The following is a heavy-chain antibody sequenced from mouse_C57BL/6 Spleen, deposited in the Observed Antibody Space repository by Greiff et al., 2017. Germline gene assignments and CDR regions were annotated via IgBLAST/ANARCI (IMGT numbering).Heavy chain of an antibody. CDR2: IYPRSGNT. Sequence: VQLQQSGAELARPGASVKLSCKASGYTFTSYGISWVKQRTGQGLEWIGEIYPRSGNTYYNEKIKGKATLTADKSSSTAYMELRSLTSEDSAVYFCARRRGDWAYYFDYWGQGTTLTVSA. D-gene: IGHD4-1*01. V-gene: IGHV1-81*01. J-gene: IGHJ2*01. CDR1: GYTFTSYG. CDR3: ARRRGDWAYYFDY.